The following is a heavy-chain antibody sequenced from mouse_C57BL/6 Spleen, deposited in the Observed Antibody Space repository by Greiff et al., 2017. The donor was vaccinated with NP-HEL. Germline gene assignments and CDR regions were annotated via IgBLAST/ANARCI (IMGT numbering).Heavy chain of an antibody. Sequence: VQLQQSGSELVMPGASVKLSCKASGYTFTSYWMHWVKQRPGQGLEWIGEIDPSDSYTNYNQKFKGKSTLTVDKSSSTAYMQLSSLTSEDSAVYYWARGRKLRSYFDYWGQGTTLTVSS. D-gene: IGHD1-1*01. CDR2: IDPSDSYT. CDR1: GYTFTSYW. J-gene: IGHJ2*01. V-gene: IGHV1-69*01. CDR3: ARGRKLRSYFDY.